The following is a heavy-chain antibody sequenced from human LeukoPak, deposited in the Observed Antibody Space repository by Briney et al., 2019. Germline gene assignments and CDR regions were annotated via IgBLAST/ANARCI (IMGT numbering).Heavy chain of an antibody. D-gene: IGHD5-24*01. CDR2: IYPGDSDI. J-gene: IGHJ4*02. CDR3: ARSEMATIAVFDY. V-gene: IGHV5-51*01. Sequence: GESLKISCKGSGYSFTSYWIGWVRQMPGKGLEWMGIIYPGDSDIRYSPSFQGQVTISADKSISTAYLQWSSLKASDTAMYYCARSEMATIAVFDYWGQGTLVSVSS. CDR1: GYSFTSYW.